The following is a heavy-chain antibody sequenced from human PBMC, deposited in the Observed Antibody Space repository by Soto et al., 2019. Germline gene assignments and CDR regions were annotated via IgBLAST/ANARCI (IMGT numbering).Heavy chain of an antibody. CDR2: ISPKSGGA. J-gene: IGHJ4*02. V-gene: IGHV1-2*02. Sequence: ASVKVSCKATGYTFSDYYIQWVRQAPGQGLEYMGWISPKSGGAAYAQKFRGRVTMSDDTSKNQLSLRLSSVTAADTAVYYCARLILAFTEPFDYWGQGTLVTVSS. D-gene: IGHD2-15*01. CDR1: GYTFSDYY. CDR3: ARLILAFTEPFDY.